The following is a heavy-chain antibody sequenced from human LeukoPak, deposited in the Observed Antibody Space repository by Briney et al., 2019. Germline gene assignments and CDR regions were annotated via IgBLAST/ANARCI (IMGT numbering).Heavy chain of an antibody. CDR1: GGSISSYY. D-gene: IGHD3-10*01. CDR3: ARERSYYGSGSYYDY. CDR2: IYTSGST. V-gene: IGHV4-4*07. Sequence: SETLSLTCTVSGGSISSYYWSWIRQPAGKGLEWIGRIYTSGSTNYNPSLKSRVTMSVDTSKNQFSLKLSSVTAADTAVYYCARERSYYGSGSYYDYWGQGTLVTVSS. J-gene: IGHJ4*02.